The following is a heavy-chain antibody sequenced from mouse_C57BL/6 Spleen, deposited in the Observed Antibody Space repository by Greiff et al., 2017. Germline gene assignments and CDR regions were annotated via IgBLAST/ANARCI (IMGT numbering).Heavy chain of an antibody. D-gene: IGHD2-3*01. J-gene: IGHJ1*03. CDR2: ISSGSSTI. CDR1: GFTFSDYG. V-gene: IGHV5-17*01. CDR3: ARYIDGYFDV. Sequence: EVKVVESGGGLVKPGGSLKLSCAASGFTFSDYGMHWVRQAPEKGLEWVAYISSGSSTIYYADTVKGRFTISRDNAKNTLFLQMTSLRSEDTAMYYCARYIDGYFDVWGTGTTVTVSS.